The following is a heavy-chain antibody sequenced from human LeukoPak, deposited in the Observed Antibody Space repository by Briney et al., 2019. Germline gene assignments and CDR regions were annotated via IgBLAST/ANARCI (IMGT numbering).Heavy chain of an antibody. CDR3: ARGIAAAGKDY. CDR2: MNPNSGNT. D-gene: IGHD6-13*01. CDR1: GGTFSSYA. V-gene: IGHV1-8*02. J-gene: IGHJ4*02. Sequence: ASVKVSCKASGGTFSSYAINWVRQATGQGLEWMGWMNPNSGNTGYAQKFQGRVTMTRNTSISTAYMELSSLRSEDTAVYYCARGIAAAGKDYWGQGTLVTVSS.